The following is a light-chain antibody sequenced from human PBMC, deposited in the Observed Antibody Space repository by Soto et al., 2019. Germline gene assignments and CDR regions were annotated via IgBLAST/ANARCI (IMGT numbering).Light chain of an antibody. Sequence: QSALTQPASVSGSPGQSIAIYCTGTSSDVGGYNYVSWYQQHPCKAPKLMMYDVSNRPTGVSDRFSGSKSVNTASLSISGHQAEDEADYYCSSYTSISPWVFGGGTQLTVL. V-gene: IGLV2-14*03. CDR3: SSYTSISPWV. J-gene: IGLJ3*02. CDR2: DVS. CDR1: SSDVGGYNY.